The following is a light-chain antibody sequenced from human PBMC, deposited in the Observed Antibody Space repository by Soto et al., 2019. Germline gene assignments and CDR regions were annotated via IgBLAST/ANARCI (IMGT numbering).Light chain of an antibody. CDR1: SGHSSYA. J-gene: IGLJ3*02. V-gene: IGLV4-69*01. CDR2: LNSDGSH. Sequence: HLVLTQSHSASASLGASVKLTCTLSSGHSSYAIAWHQQQPEKGPRYLMKLNSDGSHSKGDGIPDRFSGSSSGAERYLTISSLQSEDEADYYSQTWGSGIRVFVGGTQVPVL. CDR3: QTWGSGIRV.